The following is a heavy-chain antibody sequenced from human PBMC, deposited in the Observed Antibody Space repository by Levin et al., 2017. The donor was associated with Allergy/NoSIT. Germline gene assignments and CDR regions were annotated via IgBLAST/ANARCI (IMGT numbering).Heavy chain of an antibody. CDR2: INSDGTTT. J-gene: IGHJ3*02. Sequence: GGSLRLSCAASGFIFSNYWMHWVRQAPGKGPVWVSRINSDGTTTSHADSVKGRFTISRDNAKNTLYLQMNSLRVEDTAVYYCAKVTYDFWSGWGAFDTWGQGTMVTVSS. CDR1: GFIFSNYW. V-gene: IGHV3-74*01. D-gene: IGHD3-3*01. CDR3: AKVTYDFWSGWGAFDT.